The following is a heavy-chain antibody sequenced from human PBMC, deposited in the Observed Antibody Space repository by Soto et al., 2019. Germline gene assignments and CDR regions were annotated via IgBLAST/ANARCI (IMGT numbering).Heavy chain of an antibody. J-gene: IGHJ4*02. Sequence: EVQLVESGGGLVQPGGSLKLSCAASGFSFSGSDMHWVRQASGKGLEWVGRIRSKANIYATAYAASVKGRFTISRDDSRNTAYLQKNSLKAEDTAVYYCTRCPDHYCSGGRCYHDYWGQGTLVTVSS. V-gene: IGHV3-73*01. CDR1: GFSFSGSD. CDR2: IRSKANIYAT. D-gene: IGHD2-15*01. CDR3: TRCPDHYCSGGRCYHDY.